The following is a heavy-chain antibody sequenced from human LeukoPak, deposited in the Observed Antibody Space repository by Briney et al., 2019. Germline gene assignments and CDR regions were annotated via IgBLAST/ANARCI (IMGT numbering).Heavy chain of an antibody. V-gene: IGHV1-8*01. D-gene: IGHD1-14*01. CDR1: GYTFTGYD. CDR2: VNHNSGKT. Sequence: GASVNVSCKASGYTFTGYDINWVRRATGQGLEWMGWVNHNSGKTGYAQKFQGRVTITRNTYISTAYMELSRLRSEDRAVYYCVPAAARTGFDPWGQGTLVTVSS. J-gene: IGHJ5*02. CDR3: VPAAARTGFDP.